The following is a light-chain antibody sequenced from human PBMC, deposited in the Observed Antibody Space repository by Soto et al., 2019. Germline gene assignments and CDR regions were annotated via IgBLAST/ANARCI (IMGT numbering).Light chain of an antibody. J-gene: IGLJ1*01. CDR1: NSDVGDYNC. CDR2: EVS. Sequence: QSVLTQPASVSGSPGQSITISCTGTNSDVGDYNCVSWYQQHPGRAPKLMIYEVSNRPSGVSNRFFGSKSGNAASLTISGLQAEDEADYYCSSYTSRSSHYVFGTGTKVTVL. V-gene: IGLV2-14*01. CDR3: SSYTSRSSHYV.